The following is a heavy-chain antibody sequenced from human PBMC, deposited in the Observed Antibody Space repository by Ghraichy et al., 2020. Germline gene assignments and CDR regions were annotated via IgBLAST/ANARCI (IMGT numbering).Heavy chain of an antibody. V-gene: IGHV3-30*18. J-gene: IGHJ6*02. CDR2: ISYDGSNK. CDR1: GFTFSSYG. CDR3: AKDMSIAARPLHSYYYGMDV. D-gene: IGHD6-6*01. Sequence: GGSLRLSCAASGFTFSSYGMHWVRQAPGKGLEWVAVISYDGSNKYYADSVKGRFTISRDNSKNTLYLQMNSLRAEDTAVYYCAKDMSIAARPLHSYYYGMDVWGQGTTVTVSS.